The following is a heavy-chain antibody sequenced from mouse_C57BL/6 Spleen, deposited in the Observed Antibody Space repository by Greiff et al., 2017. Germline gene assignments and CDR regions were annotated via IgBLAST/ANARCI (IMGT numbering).Heavy chain of an antibody. V-gene: IGHV5-17*01. CDR2: ISSGSSTI. Sequence: EVQLVESGGGLVKPGGSLKLSCAASGFTFSDYGMHWVRQAPEKGLEWVAYISSGSSTIYYADTVKGRFTISRDNAKNTLFLQMTSLRSEDTAMYYCARGELGRFAYWGQGTLVTVSA. J-gene: IGHJ3*01. CDR1: GFTFSDYG. CDR3: ARGELGRFAY. D-gene: IGHD4-1*01.